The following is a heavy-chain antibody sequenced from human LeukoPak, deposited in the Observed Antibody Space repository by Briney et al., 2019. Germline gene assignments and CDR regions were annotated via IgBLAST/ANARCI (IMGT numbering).Heavy chain of an antibody. CDR2: ISTSGST. Sequence: SETLSLTCTVSGASISNYYWSWIRQPAGKGPEWIGRISTSGSTNYNPSLKSRVTMSVDTSKNQFSLKLSSVTAADTALYYCARGIWEMATIPYWYFDIWGRGTLVTVSS. D-gene: IGHD5-24*01. V-gene: IGHV4-4*07. J-gene: IGHJ2*01. CDR1: GASISNYY. CDR3: ARGIWEMATIPYWYFDI.